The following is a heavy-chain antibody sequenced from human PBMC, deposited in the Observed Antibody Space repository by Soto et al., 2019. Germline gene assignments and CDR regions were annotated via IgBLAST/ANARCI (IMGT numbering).Heavy chain of an antibody. Sequence: GASVKVSCKASGFTFTSSAVQWVRQARGQRLEWIGWIVVGSGNTNYAQKFQERVTITRDMSTSTAYMELSSLRSEDTAVYYCAAGRNYYDSSGYYPYYYYGVDVWGQGTXVTVSS. D-gene: IGHD3-22*01. CDR3: AAGRNYYDSSGYYPYYYYGVDV. CDR2: IVVGSGNT. V-gene: IGHV1-58*01. J-gene: IGHJ6*02. CDR1: GFTFTSSA.